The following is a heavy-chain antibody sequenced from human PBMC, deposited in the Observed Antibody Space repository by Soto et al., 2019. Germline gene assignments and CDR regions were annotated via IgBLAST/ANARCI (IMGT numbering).Heavy chain of an antibody. V-gene: IGHV4-39*01. CDR3: AKTYYYDSSGSPFDY. Sequence: SETLSLTCTVSGGSISSSSYYWGWIRQPPGKGQEWIGSIYYSGSTYYNPSLKSRVTISVDTSKNQFSLKLSSVTAADTAVYYCAKTYYYDSSGSPFDYWGQGTLVTVSS. D-gene: IGHD3-22*01. CDR1: GGSISSSSYY. CDR2: IYYSGST. J-gene: IGHJ4*02.